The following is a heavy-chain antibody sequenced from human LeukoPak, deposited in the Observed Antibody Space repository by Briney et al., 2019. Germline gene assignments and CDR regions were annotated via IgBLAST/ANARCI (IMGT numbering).Heavy chain of an antibody. V-gene: IGHV4-30-2*01. CDR1: GGSISSGGYY. D-gene: IGHD6-13*01. CDR2: IYHSGST. J-gene: IGHJ6*03. Sequence: SETLSLTCTVSGGSISSGGYYWSWIRQPPGKGLEWIGYIYHSGSTYYNPSLKSRVTISVDRSKNQFSLKLSSVTAADTAVYYCARDHDSSSWYYYYYMDVWGKGTTVTVSS. CDR3: ARDHDSSSWYYYYYMDV.